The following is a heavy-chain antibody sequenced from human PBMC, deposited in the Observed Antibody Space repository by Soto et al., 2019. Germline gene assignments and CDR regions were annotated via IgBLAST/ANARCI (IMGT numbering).Heavy chain of an antibody. Sequence: QVQLVQHGAEVKKPGASVKVSCKASGYTFTGYYMDWGRQAPGQGLEWMGWINPNSGGTNYAQKFQGWVTMTRDTSISTAYMELSRLRSDDTAVYYCARGGIVVVPASRNWFDPWGQGTLVTVSS. V-gene: IGHV1-2*04. J-gene: IGHJ5*02. D-gene: IGHD2-2*01. CDR3: ARGGIVVVPASRNWFDP. CDR2: INPNSGGT. CDR1: GYTFTGYY.